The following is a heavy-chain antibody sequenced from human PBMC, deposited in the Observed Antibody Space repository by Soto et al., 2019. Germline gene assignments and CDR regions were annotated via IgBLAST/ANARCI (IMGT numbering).Heavy chain of an antibody. CDR2: IIPILDTT. J-gene: IGHJ4*02. CDR3: ARDCRGDNCYSRGLHYFDY. CDR1: GGTFNIFT. V-gene: IGHV1-69*08. D-gene: IGHD2-15*01. Sequence: QVQLVQSGAEVKKPGSSVKVSCKASGGTFNIFTISWVRQAPGQGLEWMGRIIPILDTTNYAQKFQGRVTITAAKSTGTAYMELSSLTSEDTAVYYCARDCRGDNCYSRGLHYFDYWGQGTLVTVSS.